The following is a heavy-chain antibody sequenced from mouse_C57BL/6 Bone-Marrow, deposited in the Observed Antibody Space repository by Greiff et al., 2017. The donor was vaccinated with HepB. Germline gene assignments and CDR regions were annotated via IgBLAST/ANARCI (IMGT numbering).Heavy chain of an antibody. CDR3: ARNGSSYDWYFDV. V-gene: IGHV5-17*01. Sequence: DVMLVESGGGLVKPGGSLKLSCAASGFTFSDYGMHWVRQAPEKGLEWVAYISSGSSTIYYADTVKGRFTISRDNAKNTLFLQMTSLRSEDTAMYYCARNGSSYDWYFDVWGTGTTVTVSS. CDR1: GFTFSDYG. J-gene: IGHJ1*03. CDR2: ISSGSSTI. D-gene: IGHD1-1*01.